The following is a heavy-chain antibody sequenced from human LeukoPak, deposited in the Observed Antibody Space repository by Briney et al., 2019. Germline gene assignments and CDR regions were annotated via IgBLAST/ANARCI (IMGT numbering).Heavy chain of an antibody. CDR2: INPNSGGT. D-gene: IGHD6-13*01. CDR1: GYTFTGYY. V-gene: IGHV1-2*06. Sequence: GASVKVSCKASGYTFTGYYMHWVRQAPGQGLEWMGRINPNSGGTNYAQKFQGRVTMTRDTSISTAYMELSRLRSDDTAVYYCARDQRGRSSWLIATVDYWGQGTLVTVSS. CDR3: ARDQRGRSSWLIATVDY. J-gene: IGHJ4*02.